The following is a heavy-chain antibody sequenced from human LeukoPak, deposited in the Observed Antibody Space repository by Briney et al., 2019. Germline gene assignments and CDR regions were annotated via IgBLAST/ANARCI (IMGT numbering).Heavy chain of an antibody. Sequence: ASVKVSCKASGYTFTSYYMHWVRQAPGQGLEWMGIINPSGGSTSYAQKFQGRVTMTRDTSTSTVYMELSSLRSEDTAVYYCARDSAPQYYDILTGYYRIYYYYMDVWGKGTTVTISS. CDR2: INPSGGST. CDR3: ARDSAPQYYDILTGYYRIYYYYMDV. V-gene: IGHV1-46*01. J-gene: IGHJ6*03. CDR1: GYTFTSYY. D-gene: IGHD3-9*01.